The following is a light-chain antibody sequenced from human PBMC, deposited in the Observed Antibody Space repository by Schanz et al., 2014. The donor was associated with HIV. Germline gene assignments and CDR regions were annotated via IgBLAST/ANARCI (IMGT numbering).Light chain of an antibody. CDR1: QSISTH. CDR3: QQYGSSPWT. V-gene: IGKV3-20*01. J-gene: IGKJ1*01. Sequence: EIVLTQSPGTLSLSPGEVGTLSCRASQSISTHLAWYQQKPGQAPTLLIYGASKRATGIPDRFIGGGSGTDFTLTISRLEPEDFAVYYCQQYGSSPWTFGQGTKVEIK. CDR2: GAS.